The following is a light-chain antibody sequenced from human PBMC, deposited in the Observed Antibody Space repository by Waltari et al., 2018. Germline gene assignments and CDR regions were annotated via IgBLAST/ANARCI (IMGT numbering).Light chain of an antibody. CDR3: QHSYTTPLT. CDR2: AAS. CDR1: QAISIY. Sequence: DIQMTQSPFSLSASVGDRVIITCRASQAISIYLNWYQQKPGKAPNLLIYAASTLQRGIPSRFSGSGSGTHCTLTISSLQPEDFATYYCQHSYTTPLTFGGGTKVEI. J-gene: IGKJ4*01. V-gene: IGKV1-39*01.